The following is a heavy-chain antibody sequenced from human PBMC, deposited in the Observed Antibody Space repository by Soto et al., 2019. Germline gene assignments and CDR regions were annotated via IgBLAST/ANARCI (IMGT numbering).Heavy chain of an antibody. V-gene: IGHV1-18*01. CDR2: INPLKGDT. D-gene: IGHD2-2*02. CDR1: GYTFSTYG. Sequence: GASVKVSCKASGYTFSTYGITWVRQAPGQGLEWMGWINPLKGDTNSAARLQDRLTMTTDTSTRTAYMELRSLTSDDTAVYYCARVKVPAAILGAFDLWGQGTVVTVSS. CDR3: ARVKVPAAILGAFDL. J-gene: IGHJ3*01.